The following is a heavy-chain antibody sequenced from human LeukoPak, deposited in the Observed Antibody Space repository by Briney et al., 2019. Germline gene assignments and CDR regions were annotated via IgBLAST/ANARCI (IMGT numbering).Heavy chain of an antibody. V-gene: IGHV1-69*06. J-gene: IGHJ5*02. CDR2: IIPIFGTA. CDR1: GGTFSIYA. D-gene: IGHD2-15*01. Sequence: SVKVSFKASGGTFSIYAISWVRQAPGQGLEWMGGIIPIFGTANYAQKFQGRVTITADKSTSTAYMELSSLRSEDTAVYYCASEPRLEAATTAWFDPWGQGTLVTVSS. CDR3: ASEPRLEAATTAWFDP.